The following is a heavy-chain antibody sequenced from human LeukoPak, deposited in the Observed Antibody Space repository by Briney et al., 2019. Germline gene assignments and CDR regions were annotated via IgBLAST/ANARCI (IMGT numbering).Heavy chain of an antibody. J-gene: IGHJ6*03. CDR3: AKEGLWFGELSSYYYFYYMDV. Sequence: GRALRLSRAGSGFTLSCYSMHLGRPAPGKGVEWVALFRDDGSDKYYADSVRGRFTISRDNSKNTLYLQMNSLRPEDTAVYYCAKEGLWFGELSSYYYFYYMDVWGKGTTVTISS. CDR1: GFTLSCYS. D-gene: IGHD3-10*01. CDR2: FRDDGSDK. V-gene: IGHV3-30*01.